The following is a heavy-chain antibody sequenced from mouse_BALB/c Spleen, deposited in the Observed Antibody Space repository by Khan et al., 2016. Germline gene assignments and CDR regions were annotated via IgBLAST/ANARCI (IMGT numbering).Heavy chain of an antibody. CDR3: ARRVYDGNSYDVKDY. CDR2: MNTYTGES. V-gene: IGHV9-1*02. J-gene: IGHJ4*01. D-gene: IGHD1-1*01. CDR1: GYTFTNYG. Sequence: QIQLVQSGPELKKPGETVKISCKASGYTFTNYGVNWLKQAPGKGLKWMGWMNTYTGESTYTADFKGRFAFYLENSVSTAYLQINNLKNEDMATYFGARRVYDGNSYDVKDYCGQGTSVTISS.